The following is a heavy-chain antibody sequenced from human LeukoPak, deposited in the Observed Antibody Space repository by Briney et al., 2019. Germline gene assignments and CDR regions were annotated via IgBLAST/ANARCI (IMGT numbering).Heavy chain of an antibody. CDR2: ISYDGTNK. Sequence: PGGSLRLSCAASGFTFSSYGMHWVRQAPGKGLEWVAIISYDGTNKYYADSVKGRFTISRDNPKNTLYLQMNSLRAEDTAVYYCAKGYGDYVDYWGQGTLVTVSS. CDR1: GFTFSSYG. J-gene: IGHJ4*02. D-gene: IGHD4-17*01. CDR3: AKGYGDYVDY. V-gene: IGHV3-30*18.